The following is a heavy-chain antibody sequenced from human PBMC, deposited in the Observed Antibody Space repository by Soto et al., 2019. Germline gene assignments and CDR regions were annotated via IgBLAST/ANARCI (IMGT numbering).Heavy chain of an antibody. CDR2: MNPNSGNT. CDR3: ARGASFTYYDFWSGYFETFDY. V-gene: IGHV1-8*01. CDR1: GYTFTSYD. J-gene: IGHJ4*02. Sequence: ASVKVSCKASGYTFTSYDINWVRQATGQGLEWMGWMNPNSGNTGYAQKFQGRVTMTRNTSISTAYMELSSLRSEDTAVYYCARGASFTYYDFWSGYFETFDYWGQGTLVTVSS. D-gene: IGHD3-3*01.